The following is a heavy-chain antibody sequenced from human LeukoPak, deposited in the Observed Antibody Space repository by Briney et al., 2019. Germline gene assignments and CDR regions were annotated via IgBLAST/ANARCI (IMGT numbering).Heavy chain of an antibody. CDR1: GDSISTSSSY. Sequence: SETLSLTCSVSGDSISTSSSYWGWIRQPPGKGLEWIGSIYYSGSTYYNTSLKSRVTISVDTSKNQFSLKLSSVTAADTAVYYCARGRKVPGARQFDYWGQGTLVTVSS. CDR2: IYYSGST. J-gene: IGHJ4*02. V-gene: IGHV4-39*01. CDR3: ARGRKVPGARQFDY. D-gene: IGHD1-14*01.